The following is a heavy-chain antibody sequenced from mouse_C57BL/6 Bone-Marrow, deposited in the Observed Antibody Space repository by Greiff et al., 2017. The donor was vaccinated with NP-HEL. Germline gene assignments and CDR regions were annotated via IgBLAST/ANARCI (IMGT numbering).Heavy chain of an antibody. J-gene: IGHJ3*01. D-gene: IGHD1-1*01. CDR3: ASPYYGSTLAWFAY. Sequence: EVQGVESGGGLVQPGGSLSLSCAASGFTFTDYYMSWVRQPPGQALEWLGFIRNKANGYTTEYSASVQGRFTISRDNSQSILYLQMNALRAEDSATYYCASPYYGSTLAWFAYWGQGTLVTVSA. V-gene: IGHV7-3*01. CDR1: GFTFTDYY. CDR2: IRNKANGYTT.